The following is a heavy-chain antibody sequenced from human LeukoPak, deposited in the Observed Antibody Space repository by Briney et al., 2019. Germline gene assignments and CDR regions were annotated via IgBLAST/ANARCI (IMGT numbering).Heavy chain of an antibody. V-gene: IGHV3-21*01. CDR3: ARGTAAKLLLFDY. CDR2: ISSSSSYI. J-gene: IGHJ4*02. CDR1: GFTFSSYT. Sequence: PGGSLRLSCAVSGFTFSSYTINWVRQAPGKGLEWVSSISSSSSYIYYADSVKGRFTISRDNAKNSLSLQMNSLRAEDTAVYYCARGTAAKLLLFDYWGQGTLVTVSS. D-gene: IGHD2-15*01.